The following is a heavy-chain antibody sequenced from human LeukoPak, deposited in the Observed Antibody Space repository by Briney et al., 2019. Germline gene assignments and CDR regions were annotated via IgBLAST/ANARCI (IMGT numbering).Heavy chain of an antibody. D-gene: IGHD3-22*01. J-gene: IGHJ4*02. V-gene: IGHV1-18*01. CDR3: ARTETYYYDSSGYSTRYSDY. CDR2: INAYNSNT. CDR1: GYTFTSYA. Sequence: GASVKVSCKAYGYTFTSYAISWVRQPPGQGLEWMGWINAYNSNTNYAQKLQGRGTMTTDTSTSTAYMELRSLRSDDTAVYYCARTETYYYDSSGYSTRYSDYWGPGTLVTVSS.